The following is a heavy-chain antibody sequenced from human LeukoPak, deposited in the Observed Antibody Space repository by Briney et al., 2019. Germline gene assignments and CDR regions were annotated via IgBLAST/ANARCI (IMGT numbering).Heavy chain of an antibody. Sequence: GRSLRLSCAASGFIFSTYNMHWVRQAPGKGLEWVAVIWYDGSNKYYADSVKGRFTISRDNSKNTLYLQMNSLRAEDTAVYYCARDRAVAGLFDYWGQGTLVTVSS. CDR2: IWYDGSNK. J-gene: IGHJ4*02. CDR1: GFIFSTYN. V-gene: IGHV3-33*08. CDR3: ARDRAVAGLFDY. D-gene: IGHD6-19*01.